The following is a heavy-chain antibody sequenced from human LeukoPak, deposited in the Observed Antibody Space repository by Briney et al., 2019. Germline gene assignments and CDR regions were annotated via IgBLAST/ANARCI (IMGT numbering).Heavy chain of an antibody. CDR3: ASGKDGYKNY. J-gene: IGHJ4*02. CDR1: GGSFSGYY. Sequence: SETLSLTCAVYGGSFSGYYWSWIRQPPGKGLEWIGEINHSGSTNYNPSLKSRVTMSVDTSKNQFSLKLSSVTAADTAVYYCASGKDGYKNYWGQGTLVTVSS. V-gene: IGHV4-34*01. CDR2: INHSGST. D-gene: IGHD5-24*01.